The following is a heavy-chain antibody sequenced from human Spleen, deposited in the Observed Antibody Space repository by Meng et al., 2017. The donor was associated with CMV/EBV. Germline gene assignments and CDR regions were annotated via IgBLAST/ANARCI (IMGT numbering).Heavy chain of an antibody. J-gene: IGHJ5*02. CDR2: IYYSGST. D-gene: IGHD3-3*01. V-gene: IGHV4-59*01. CDR1: GGSISSYY. CDR3: AREKGTNFRSGYHNWFDP. Sequence: SETLSLTCTVSGGSISSYYWSWIRQPPGKGLEWIGYIYYSGSTNYNPSLKSRVSMSVDTSRNQFSLKLSPVTAADTAVYYCAREKGTNFRSGYHNWFDPWGQGTLVTVSS.